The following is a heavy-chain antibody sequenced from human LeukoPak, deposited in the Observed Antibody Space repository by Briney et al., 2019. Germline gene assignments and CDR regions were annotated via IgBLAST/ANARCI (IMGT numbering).Heavy chain of an antibody. CDR3: ARGFVRYCSGGSCATGYYFDY. Sequence: KASETLSLTCTVSGGSISSFYWSWIRQPAGKGLEWIGRIYNTGSTNYNPSLKSRVTMSIDTSKNQFSLNLSSVTAADTAVYYCARGFVRYCSGGSCATGYYFDYWGQGTLVTVSS. V-gene: IGHV4-4*07. CDR1: GGSISSFY. CDR2: IYNTGST. D-gene: IGHD2-15*01. J-gene: IGHJ4*02.